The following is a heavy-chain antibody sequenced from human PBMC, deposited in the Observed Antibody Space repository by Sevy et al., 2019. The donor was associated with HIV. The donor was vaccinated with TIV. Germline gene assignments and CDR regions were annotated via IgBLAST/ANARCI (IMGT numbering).Heavy chain of an antibody. CDR2: IYSGGST. V-gene: IGHV3-53*01. CDR1: GFTFSSYA. CDR3: ARDHDYGDYYFDY. J-gene: IGHJ4*02. D-gene: IGHD4-17*01. Sequence: GGSLRLSCAASGFTFSSYAMHWVRQAPGKGLEWVSVIYSGGSTYYADSVKGRFTISRDNSKNTLYLQMNSLRAEDTAVYYCARDHDYGDYYFDYWGQGTLVTVSS.